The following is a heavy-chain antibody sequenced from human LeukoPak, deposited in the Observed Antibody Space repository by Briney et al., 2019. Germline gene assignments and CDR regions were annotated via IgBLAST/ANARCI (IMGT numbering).Heavy chain of an antibody. D-gene: IGHD2-21*02. V-gene: IGHV3-7*01. Sequence: PGGSLRLSCAASGFTFSSYSMSWVRQAPGKGLEWVANIKQDGSEKYYVDSVKGRFTISRDNAKSSLYLQMNSLRAEDTAVYYCARVSADSNGDSSSRYRSFNLWGRGILVIVSS. CDR2: IKQDGSEK. CDR3: ARVSADSNGDSSSRYRSFNL. J-gene: IGHJ2*01. CDR1: GFTFSSYS.